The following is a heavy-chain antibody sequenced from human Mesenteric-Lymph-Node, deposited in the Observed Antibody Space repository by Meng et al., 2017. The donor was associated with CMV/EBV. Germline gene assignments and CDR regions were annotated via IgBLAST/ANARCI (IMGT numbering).Heavy chain of an antibody. D-gene: IGHD6-13*01. CDR2: IYYSGSP. V-gene: IGHV4-59*08. CDR1: GASISGYC. J-gene: IGHJ4*02. CDR3: TRVKAAAGCFDY. Sequence: FTVSGASISGYCWPWLRQPPGKGLAWVGSIYYSGSPNYNPSLTSRVTISVDTSNNQFSLKLNSVTAADTAVYYCTRVKAAAGCFDYWGRGTLVTVSS.